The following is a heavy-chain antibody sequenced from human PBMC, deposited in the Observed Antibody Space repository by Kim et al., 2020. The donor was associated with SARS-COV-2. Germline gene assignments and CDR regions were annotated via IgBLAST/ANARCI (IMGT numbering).Heavy chain of an antibody. CDR2: INPNSGGT. CDR1: GYTFTGYY. J-gene: IGHJ5*02. D-gene: IGHD3-10*01. Sequence: ASVKVSCKASGYTFTGYYMHWVRQAPGQGLEWMGWINPNSGGTNYAQKFQGWVTMTRDTSISTAYMELSRLRSDDTAVYYCAREDTMVRGVNFMFDPWGQGTLVTVSS. CDR3: AREDTMVRGVNFMFDP. V-gene: IGHV1-2*04.